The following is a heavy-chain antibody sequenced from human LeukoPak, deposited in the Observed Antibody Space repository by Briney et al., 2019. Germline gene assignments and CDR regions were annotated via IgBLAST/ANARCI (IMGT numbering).Heavy chain of an antibody. CDR3: AREVPRYYYGSGSWFDP. J-gene: IGHJ5*02. CDR1: GYTFTSYY. V-gene: IGHV1-46*01. CDR2: INPSGGST. Sequence: ASVKVSCKASGYTFTSYYMHWVRQAPGQGLEWMGIINPSGGSTSYAQKFQGRVTMTRDTSTSTVYMELSSLRSEGTAVYCCAREVPRYYYGSGSWFDPWGQGTLVTVSS. D-gene: IGHD3-10*01.